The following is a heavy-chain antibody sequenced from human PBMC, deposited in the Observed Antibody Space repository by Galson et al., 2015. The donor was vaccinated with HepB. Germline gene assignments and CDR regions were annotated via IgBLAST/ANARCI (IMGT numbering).Heavy chain of an antibody. CDR1: GFTVSSNY. V-gene: IGHV3-66*01. Sequence: SLRLSCAASGFTVSSNYMSWVRQAPGKGLEWVSVIYSGGSTYYADSVKGRFTISRDNSKNTLYLQMNSLRAEDTAVYYCAKSTTGTKRGGPGWFDPWGQGTLVTVSS. CDR2: IYSGGST. J-gene: IGHJ5*02. CDR3: AKSTTGTKRGGPGWFDP. D-gene: IGHD1-1*01.